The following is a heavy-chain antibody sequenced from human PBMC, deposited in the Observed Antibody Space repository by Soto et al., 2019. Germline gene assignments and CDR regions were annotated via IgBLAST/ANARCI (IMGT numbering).Heavy chain of an antibody. V-gene: IGHV4-4*07. J-gene: IGHJ4*02. Sequence: SETLSLTCTVSGGSMSSNYWSWIRQSAGKGLEWIGRIYTSGTTNYNPSIKSRVTMSVDTSKNHFSLKLTSVTAADTAVYYCARDQRLDSYSSPLYLYFDSWGQGSLVTVSS. CDR3: ARDQRLDSYSSPLYLYFDS. CDR1: GGSMSSNY. CDR2: IYTSGTT. D-gene: IGHD6-19*01.